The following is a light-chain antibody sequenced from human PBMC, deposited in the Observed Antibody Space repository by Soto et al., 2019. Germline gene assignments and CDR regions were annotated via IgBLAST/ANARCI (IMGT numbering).Light chain of an antibody. J-gene: IGKJ1*01. CDR2: AAS. Sequence: DIQMTQSPSSLSASVGDRVTITCRASQGIIDYLAWYQQKPGKAPKLLIYAASTLQPGVPSRFSGSGAGTDCTLTISGLQPDDVATYFCQKYDSAPQTFGPGTKVEIK. CDR3: QKYDSAPQT. V-gene: IGKV1-27*01. CDR1: QGIIDY.